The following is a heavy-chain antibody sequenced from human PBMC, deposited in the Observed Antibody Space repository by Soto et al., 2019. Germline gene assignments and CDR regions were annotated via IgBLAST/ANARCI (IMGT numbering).Heavy chain of an antibody. CDR3: VRGDNWNDEASDY. CDR1: GVMFSNHG. V-gene: IGHV3-33*01. D-gene: IGHD1-1*01. Sequence: QVQLVESGGGVVQPGRSLRLSCAASGVMFSNHGMHWVRQAPGKGLEWVAVIWSDGNNRYYADSVKGRFTISRDNSKNTLYLQMNSLRAEDTAVYYCVRGDNWNDEASDYWGQGPLVTVSS. J-gene: IGHJ4*02. CDR2: IWSDGNNR.